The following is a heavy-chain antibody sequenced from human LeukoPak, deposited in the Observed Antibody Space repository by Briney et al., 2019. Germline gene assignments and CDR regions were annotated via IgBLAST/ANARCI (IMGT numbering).Heavy chain of an antibody. V-gene: IGHV3-43*02. CDR2: ISGDGGST. CDR3: ARESGSSGWYDY. D-gene: IGHD6-19*01. CDR1: GFMFHDYA. Sequence: GGSLRLSCAAPGFMFHDYAIHWVRQAPGKGLEWVSLISGDGGSTFYADSVKGRFTISRDNSKNSLYLQMNSLRSDDTALYYCARESGSSGWYDYWGQGTLVTVSS. J-gene: IGHJ4*02.